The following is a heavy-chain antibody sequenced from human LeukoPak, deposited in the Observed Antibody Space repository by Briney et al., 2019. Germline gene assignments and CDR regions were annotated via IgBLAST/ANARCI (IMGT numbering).Heavy chain of an antibody. CDR3: AIDPRTFDI. Sequence: ASVKVSCKASGYTLTNFDINWVRQATGQGLEWMGWMNPNSGDTGYAQKFQGRVTMTRNTSISTAYMELSSLRSEDTAVYYCAIDPRTFDIWGQGTMVTVSS. D-gene: IGHD6-6*01. CDR2: MNPNSGDT. V-gene: IGHV1-8*01. J-gene: IGHJ3*02. CDR1: GYTLTNFD.